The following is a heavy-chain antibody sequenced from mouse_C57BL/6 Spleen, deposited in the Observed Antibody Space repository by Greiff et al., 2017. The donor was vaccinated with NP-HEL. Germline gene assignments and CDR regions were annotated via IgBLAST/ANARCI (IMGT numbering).Heavy chain of an antibody. J-gene: IGHJ2*01. V-gene: IGHV1-26*01. CDR2: INPNNGGT. CDR1: GYTFTDYY. CDR3: ARPYYYGSFDY. D-gene: IGHD1-1*01. Sequence: EVQLQQSGPELVKPGASVKISCKASGYTFTDYYMNWVKQSHGKSLEWIGDINPNNGGTSYNQKFKGKATLTVDKSSSTAYMELRSLTSEDSAVYYCARPYYYGSFDYWGQGTTLTVSS.